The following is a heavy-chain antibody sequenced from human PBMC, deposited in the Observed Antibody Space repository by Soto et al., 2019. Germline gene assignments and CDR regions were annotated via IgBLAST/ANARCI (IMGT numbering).Heavy chain of an antibody. D-gene: IGHD2-15*01. CDR1: GDTFIGYY. CDR2: INPNSGDT. J-gene: IGHJ4*02. V-gene: IGHV1-2*04. Sequence: ASVKVSCKTSGDTFIGYYMHWVRQAPGQGLEWMGWINPNSGDTKYAQKFQGWVTMTRDTSVSTAYMELSRLKSDDTAVYYCASEGGYCSGGSCLDYWGQGTLVTVYS. CDR3: ASEGGYCSGGSCLDY.